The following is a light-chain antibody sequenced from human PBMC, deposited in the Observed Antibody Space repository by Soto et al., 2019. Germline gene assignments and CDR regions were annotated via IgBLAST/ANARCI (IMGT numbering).Light chain of an antibody. CDR2: DAS. Sequence: EIALTQSPGTLSLSPGERATLSCRASQSVSSSYLAWYQQKPGQAPRLLIYDASSRATGIPDRFSGSGSGTDFSLTISRLEPEDFAVYYCQQYGSSPRTFGQGTKMEIK. V-gene: IGKV3-20*01. CDR3: QQYGSSPRT. CDR1: QSVSSSY. J-gene: IGKJ1*01.